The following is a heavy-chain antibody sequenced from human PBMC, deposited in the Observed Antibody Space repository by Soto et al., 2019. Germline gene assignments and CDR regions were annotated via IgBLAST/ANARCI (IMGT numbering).Heavy chain of an antibody. Sequence: QMQLVESGGGVVQPGRSLRLSCAASGFTFRSYGIHWVRQAPGKGLEWVALIWFDGSKKYYVDSVKGRFAVSRDNSKNTLYLQMNSLKGEDTAVYYCAPDRLVPYGYGLGVWGQGTTVTVSS. J-gene: IGHJ6*02. CDR3: APDRLVPYGYGLGV. CDR1: GFTFRSYG. CDR2: IWFDGSKK. D-gene: IGHD2-2*01. V-gene: IGHV3-33*01.